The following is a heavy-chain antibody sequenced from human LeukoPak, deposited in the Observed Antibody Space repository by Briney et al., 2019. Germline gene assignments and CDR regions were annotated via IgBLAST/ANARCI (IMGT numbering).Heavy chain of an antibody. D-gene: IGHD1-26*01. Sequence: SETLSLTCTVSGASVSGSAYYWGWIRQPPGKGLEWIGNIYYSGSTYYNESLESRVTISIDTSKNQFSPKLNSVTAADTAMYYCAKSGGCGLIDYWGQGTLVTVSS. J-gene: IGHJ4*02. CDR3: AKSGGCGLIDY. CDR1: GASVSGSAYY. CDR2: IYYSGST. V-gene: IGHV4-39*01.